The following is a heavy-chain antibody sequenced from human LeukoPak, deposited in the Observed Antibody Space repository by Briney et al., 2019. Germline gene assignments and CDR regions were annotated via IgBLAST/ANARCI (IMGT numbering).Heavy chain of an antibody. CDR3: ARDATTTVGWVYMDV. Sequence: PGGSLRLSCETSGFTFSTFGMNWVRQAPGKGLEWLAHISNSGDTIHYATSVEDRFTISRDNAKNSVYLQMNSLRVEDTALYYCARDATTTVGWVYMDVWGKGTAVTIS. D-gene: IGHD4-11*01. J-gene: IGHJ6*03. V-gene: IGHV3-48*04. CDR2: ISNSGDTI. CDR1: GFTFSTFG.